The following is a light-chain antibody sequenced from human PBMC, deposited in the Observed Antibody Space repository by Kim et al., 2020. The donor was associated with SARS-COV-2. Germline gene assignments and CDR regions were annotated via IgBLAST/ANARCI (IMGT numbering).Light chain of an antibody. V-gene: IGLV2-14*03. CDR1: STDIGGYDY. CDR2: AVT. Sequence: GQSITITCTGTSTDIGGYDYVSWYQQHPGKAPKLIIYAVTQRPSGVSNHFSASKFANTASLTISGLRAEDEADYYCSSYSSANFAVFGGGTKLTVL. J-gene: IGLJ2*01. CDR3: SSYSSANFAV.